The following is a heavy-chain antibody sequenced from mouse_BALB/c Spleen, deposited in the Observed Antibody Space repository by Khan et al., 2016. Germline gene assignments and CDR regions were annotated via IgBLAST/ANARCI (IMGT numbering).Heavy chain of an antibody. Sequence: VQLKESGGGLVKPGGSLKLSCAASGFTFSDYYMYWVRQTPEKRLEWVATISDGGAYTYYPASVKGRFTISTDNAKNNLFLQMSSMRSEDTAMYYCARTYGNYGYFDVWGAGTTVTVSS. CDR1: GFTFSDYY. CDR2: ISDGGAYT. D-gene: IGHD2-1*01. J-gene: IGHJ1*01. V-gene: IGHV5-4*02. CDR3: ARTYGNYGYFDV.